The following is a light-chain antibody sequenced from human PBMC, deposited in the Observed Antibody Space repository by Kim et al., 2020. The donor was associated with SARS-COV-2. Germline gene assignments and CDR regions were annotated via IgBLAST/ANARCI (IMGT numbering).Light chain of an antibody. J-gene: IGLJ3*02. V-gene: IGLV4-69*01. Sequence: ATGRRTCTAGRGPHTYAVAWRQQQPEKGPPFLLMNNSDGTHTKEDGIRDRFSSSNSGAGRYLSISSLHSEDEADYYCQTWATGFQVFGGGTQLTVL. CDR2: NNSDGTH. CDR3: QTWATGFQV. CDR1: RGPHTYA.